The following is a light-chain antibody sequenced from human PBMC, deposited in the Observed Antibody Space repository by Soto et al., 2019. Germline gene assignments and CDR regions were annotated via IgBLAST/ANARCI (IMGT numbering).Light chain of an antibody. CDR3: QQYGSSPPGT. CDR1: QSVSSSY. J-gene: IGKJ1*01. V-gene: IGKV3-20*01. Sequence: EIVLTQSPGPLSLSPGERATLSCRASQSVSSSYLAWYQQTPGQAPRLLIYGASSRATGIPDRFSGSGSGTDFTLTISRLEPEDFAGYYCQQYGSSPPGTFGQGTKVEIK. CDR2: GAS.